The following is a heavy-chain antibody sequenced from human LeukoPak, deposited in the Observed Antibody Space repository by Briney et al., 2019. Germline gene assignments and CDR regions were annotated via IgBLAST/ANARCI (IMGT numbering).Heavy chain of an antibody. CDR2: IYTSGNT. D-gene: IGHD6-13*01. CDR1: GGSISSGNYY. CDR3: ARDRALVNPPNIAAAGTLLAY. V-gene: IGHV4-61*02. Sequence: PSQTLSLTCTVSGGSISSGNYYWSWIRQPAGKGLEWIGRIYTSGNTNYNPSLKSRVTISVDTSKNQFSLKLSSVTAADTAVYYCARDRALVNPPNIAAAGTLLAYWGQGTLVTVS. J-gene: IGHJ4*02.